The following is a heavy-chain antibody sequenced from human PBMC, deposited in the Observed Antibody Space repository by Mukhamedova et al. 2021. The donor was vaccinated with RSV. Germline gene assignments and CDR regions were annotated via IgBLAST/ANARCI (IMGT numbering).Heavy chain of an antibody. V-gene: IGHV3-15*01. J-gene: IGHJ6*02. CDR2: IKSKTDGGTT. Sequence: VRQAPGKGLEWVGRIKSKTDGGTTDYAAPVKGRFTISRDDSKNTLYLQMNSLKTEDTAVYYCTTDVRTDDYYYYGMDVWGQGTT. D-gene: IGHD3-10*02. CDR3: TTDVRTDDYYYYGMDV.